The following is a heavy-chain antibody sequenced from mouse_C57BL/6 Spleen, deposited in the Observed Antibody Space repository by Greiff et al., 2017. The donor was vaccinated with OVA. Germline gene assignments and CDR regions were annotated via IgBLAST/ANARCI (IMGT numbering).Heavy chain of an antibody. Sequence: VQLQQSGPGLVAPSQRLSITCTVSGFSLTSYGVHWVRQPPGKGLEWLVVIWSDGSTTYNSALKSRLSISKDNSKSQVFLKMNSLQTDDTAMYYCARHYYYGSSWYFDVWGTGTTVTVSS. V-gene: IGHV2-6-1*01. CDR1: GFSLTSYG. J-gene: IGHJ1*03. D-gene: IGHD1-1*01. CDR3: ARHYYYGSSWYFDV. CDR2: IWSDGST.